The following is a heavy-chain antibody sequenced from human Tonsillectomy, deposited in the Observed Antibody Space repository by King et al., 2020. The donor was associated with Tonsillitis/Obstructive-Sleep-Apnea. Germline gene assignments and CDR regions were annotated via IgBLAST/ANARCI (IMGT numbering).Heavy chain of an antibody. CDR2: IDPSDSYT. CDR1: GYSFTSYW. J-gene: IGHJ6*02. V-gene: IGHV5-10-1*03. D-gene: IGHD3-3*01. CDR3: ASPLRDFWSDYYYYGMDV. Sequence: QLVQSGAEVKKPGESLRISCKGSGYSFTSYWISWVRQMPGKGLEWMGRIDPSDSYTNYSPSFQGHVTISADKSINTAYLQWSSLKASDTAMYYCASPLRDFWSDYYYYGMDVWGQGTTVTVSS.